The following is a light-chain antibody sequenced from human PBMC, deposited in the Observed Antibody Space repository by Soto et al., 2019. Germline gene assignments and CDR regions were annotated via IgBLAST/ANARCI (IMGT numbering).Light chain of an antibody. V-gene: IGLV2-14*03. CDR2: DVA. CDR3: NSYTSSSTYV. CDR1: SSDVGGYNY. Sequence: SVLPQPASSSGSPGQSITISCTRTSSDVGGYNYVSWYQHHPGKAPKLMIYDVANRPSGVSNRFSGSKSGNTASLTISGLQAEDEADYYCNSYTSSSTYVFGTGTKVTVL. J-gene: IGLJ1*01.